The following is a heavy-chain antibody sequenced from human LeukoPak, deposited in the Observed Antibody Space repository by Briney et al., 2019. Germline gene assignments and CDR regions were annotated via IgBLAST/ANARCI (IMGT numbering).Heavy chain of an antibody. J-gene: IGHJ4*02. V-gene: IGHV3-30-3*01. CDR2: ISNDGHFK. D-gene: IGHD1-26*01. CDR3: ARTWELLPDFDY. CDR1: GFTFSTYT. Sequence: SGGSLRLSCAASGFTFSTYTIHWVRQAPGKGLEWVAVISNDGHFKYYADSVKGRFTISRDNAKNTLYLQMNSLRAEDTAVYYCARTWELLPDFDYWGQGTLVTVSS.